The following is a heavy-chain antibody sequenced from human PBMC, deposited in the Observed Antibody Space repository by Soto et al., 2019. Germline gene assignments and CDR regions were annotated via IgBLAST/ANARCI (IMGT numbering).Heavy chain of an antibody. V-gene: IGHV4-59*08. CDR1: GASISNYC. J-gene: IGHJ3*02. CDR2: IYYSGST. CDR3: ARGHYYDSSGYQRETRDAFDI. D-gene: IGHD3-22*01. Sequence: SETLSLTCTVSGASISNYCWNWIRQPPGKGLEWIGYIYYSGSTYYNPSLKSRVTISVDTSKNQFSLKLSSVTAADTAVYYCARGHYYDSSGYQRETRDAFDIWGQGTMVTVSS.